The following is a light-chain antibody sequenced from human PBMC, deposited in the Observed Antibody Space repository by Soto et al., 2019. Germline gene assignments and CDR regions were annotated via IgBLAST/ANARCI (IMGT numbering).Light chain of an antibody. V-gene: IGKV3-20*01. CDR3: HQYGGSPPT. CDR2: DAS. J-gene: IGKJ1*01. CDR1: QSVSSR. Sequence: EIVMTQSPATLSVSPGERATLSCRASQSVSSRLAWYQQKRGQAPRLLIYDASTRATGIPDRFSGSGSGTDFTLTISRLEPEDFAVYHCHQYGGSPPTFGQGTKVDI.